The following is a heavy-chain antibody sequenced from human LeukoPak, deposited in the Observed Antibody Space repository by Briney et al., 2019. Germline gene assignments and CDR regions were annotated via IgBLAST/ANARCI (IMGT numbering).Heavy chain of an antibody. D-gene: IGHD2-2*02. J-gene: IGHJ6*02. CDR2: IIPILGIA. V-gene: IGHV1-69*04. Sequence: SVKVSCKASVGTFSNYAISWVRPAPGQGLEWMGRIIPILGIANYAQKFQGRVTITADKSTSTAYMELSSLRSEDTAVYYCARDYQVRCSSTSCYRVNDGMDVWGQGTTVTVSS. CDR1: VGTFSNYA. CDR3: ARDYQVRCSSTSCYRVNDGMDV.